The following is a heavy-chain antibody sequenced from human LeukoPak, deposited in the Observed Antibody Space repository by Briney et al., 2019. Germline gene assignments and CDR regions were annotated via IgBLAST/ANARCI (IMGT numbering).Heavy chain of an antibody. J-gene: IGHJ6*03. D-gene: IGHD3-10*01. CDR2: INHSGST. CDR1: GGSFSGYY. CDR3: AREAGQLLWFGEPPDYMDV. V-gene: IGHV4-34*01. Sequence: PSETLSLTCAAYGGSFSGYYWSWIRQPPGKGLEWIGEINHSGSTNYNPSLKSRVTISVDTSKNQFSLKLSSVTAADTAVYYCAREAGQLLWFGEPPDYMDVWGKGTTVTVSS.